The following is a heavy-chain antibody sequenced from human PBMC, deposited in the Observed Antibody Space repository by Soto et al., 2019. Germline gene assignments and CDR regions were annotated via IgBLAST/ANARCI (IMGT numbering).Heavy chain of an antibody. V-gene: IGHV2-5*02. Sequence: SGLRWEPAQTLTLTCAFSGFSLTTTSMGVAWIRQPPGKALEWLALIYWDDDQRYSPSLKDRLTISKDTSRSRVVLTISNMNPEDTGTYFCAHAGDYDLLSFDHWGPGTLVTVSS. J-gene: IGHJ4*02. CDR3: AHAGDYDLLSFDH. CDR2: IYWDDDQ. CDR1: GFSLTTTSMG. D-gene: IGHD4-17*01.